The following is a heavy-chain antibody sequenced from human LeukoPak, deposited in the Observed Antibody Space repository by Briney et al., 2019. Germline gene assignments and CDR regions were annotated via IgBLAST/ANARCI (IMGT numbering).Heavy chain of an antibody. CDR3: AREGSGSYYSNAFDI. Sequence: ASVKVSCKASGGTFSSYAISWVRQAPGHGLEWMGGIIPIFGTANYAQKFQGRVTITADESTSTAYMELSSLRSEDTAVYYCAREGSGSYYSNAFDIWGQGTMVTVSS. J-gene: IGHJ3*02. V-gene: IGHV1-69*13. CDR2: IIPIFGTA. CDR1: GGTFSSYA. D-gene: IGHD1-26*01.